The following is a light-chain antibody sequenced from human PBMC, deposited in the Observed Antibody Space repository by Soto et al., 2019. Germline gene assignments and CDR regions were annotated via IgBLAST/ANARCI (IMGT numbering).Light chain of an antibody. CDR2: EVS. CDR1: SSDVGSHNL. Sequence: QSALTQPASVSGSPGQSITISCTRTSSDVGSHNLVSWYQQHPGQAPKLMIYEVSKRPLGVSARFSASKSGNTASLTISGLQAEVEADYYCCSYGGSRAVFGGGTQLTVL. J-gene: IGLJ7*01. V-gene: IGLV2-23*02. CDR3: CSYGGSRAV.